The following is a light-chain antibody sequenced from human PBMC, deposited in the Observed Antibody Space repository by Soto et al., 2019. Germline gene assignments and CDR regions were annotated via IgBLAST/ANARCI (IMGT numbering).Light chain of an antibody. V-gene: IGLV2-14*03. J-gene: IGLJ2*01. CDR3: TSFPGSTVL. Sequence: QSALTQPASVSGSPGQSITISCTGTSSDVTGYNYVSWYQQQHPGKAPKLMIYDVSNRPSGVSNRFSGSKSGNTATLTISGLQAEDEADYHCTSFPGSTVLFGGGTKLTAL. CDR1: SSDVTGYNY. CDR2: DVS.